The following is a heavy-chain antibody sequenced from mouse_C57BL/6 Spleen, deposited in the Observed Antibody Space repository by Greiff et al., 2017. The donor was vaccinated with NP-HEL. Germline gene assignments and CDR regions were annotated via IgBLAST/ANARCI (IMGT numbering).Heavy chain of an antibody. Sequence: EVQLQESGPELVKPGASVKISCKASGYSFTGYYMNWVKQSPEKSLEWIGEINPSTGGTTYNQKFKAKATLTVDKSSSTAYMQLKSLTSEDSAVYYCARAYYHYAMDYWGQGTSVTVSS. V-gene: IGHV1-42*01. J-gene: IGHJ4*01. CDR3: ARAYYHYAMDY. CDR1: GYSFTGYY. CDR2: INPSTGGT. D-gene: IGHD2-10*01.